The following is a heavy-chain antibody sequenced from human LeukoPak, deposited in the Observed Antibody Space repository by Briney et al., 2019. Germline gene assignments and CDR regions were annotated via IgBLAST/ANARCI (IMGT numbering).Heavy chain of an antibody. CDR2: IYYSGST. Sequence: SETLSLTCTVSGGSISSGSYYWSWIRQPPGKGLEWIGYIYYSGSTNYNPSLKSRVTISVDTSKNQFSLKLSSVTAADTAVYYCARQYGDYPVAAFDIWGQGTMVTVSS. V-gene: IGHV4-61*01. J-gene: IGHJ3*02. CDR1: GGSISSGSYY. D-gene: IGHD4-17*01. CDR3: ARQYGDYPVAAFDI.